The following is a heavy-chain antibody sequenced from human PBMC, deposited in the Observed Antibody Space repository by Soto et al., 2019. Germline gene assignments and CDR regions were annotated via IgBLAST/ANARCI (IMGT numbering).Heavy chain of an antibody. CDR2: ISGSGGST. CDR1: GFTLSSHA. J-gene: IGHJ4*02. Sequence: GRSLRLSCAASGFTLSSHAMSWVRQAPGKGLEWVSAISGSGGSTYYADSVKGRFTISRDNSKNTLYLQMNSLRAEDTAVYYCASTKKWSYFDYWGQGTLVTVSS. D-gene: IGHD2-15*01. CDR3: ASTKKWSYFDY. V-gene: IGHV3-23*01.